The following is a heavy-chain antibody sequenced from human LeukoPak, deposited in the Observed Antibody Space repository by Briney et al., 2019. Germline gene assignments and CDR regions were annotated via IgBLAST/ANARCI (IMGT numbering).Heavy chain of an antibody. D-gene: IGHD3-10*01. CDR1: GYSISTGYY. V-gene: IGHV4-38-2*02. Sequence: PSETLSLTCTVSGYSISTGYYWDWIRQPPGKGLEWIGTFYHGGSTYYNPSLKSRVTISVDTSKNQFSLNLTSVTAADTAVYYCARLSWFGELLSFYFDYWGQGTLVTVSS. J-gene: IGHJ4*02. CDR3: ARLSWFGELLSFYFDY. CDR2: FYHGGST.